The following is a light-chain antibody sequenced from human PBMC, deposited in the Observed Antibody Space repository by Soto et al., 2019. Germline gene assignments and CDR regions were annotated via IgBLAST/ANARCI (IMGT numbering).Light chain of an antibody. CDR2: AAP. V-gene: IGKV1-8*01. J-gene: IGKJ5*01. Sequence: AIRMTQSPSSLSASTGDRVTITCRASQDISNSLAWYQQKPGKAPKLLIYAAPTLQSGVPSRFSGSGSGTDFTLTITSLQSEDFATYYRQQYYSYPITFGQGTRLEIK. CDR1: QDISNS. CDR3: QQYYSYPIT.